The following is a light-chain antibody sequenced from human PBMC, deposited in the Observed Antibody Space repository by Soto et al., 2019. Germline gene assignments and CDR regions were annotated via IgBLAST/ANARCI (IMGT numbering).Light chain of an antibody. CDR3: SAYTASSTLGL. CDR2: EVS. J-gene: IGLJ3*02. CDR1: SSDVGSYNR. Sequence: QSALTQPPSVSGSPGQSVTISCTGTSSDVGSYNRVSWYQQPPGTAPKLLIYEVSYRPSGVSNRFSGSKSGRTASLTISGLQAEDEADYYCSAYTASSTLGLFGGGTKLTVL. V-gene: IGLV2-18*02.